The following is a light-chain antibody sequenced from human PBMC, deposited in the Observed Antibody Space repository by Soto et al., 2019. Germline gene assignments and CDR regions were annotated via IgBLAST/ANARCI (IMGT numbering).Light chain of an antibody. Sequence: SCALNQPPSVSVSPGQSARITCGGDNIGSQSVHWYQQRPNQAPVLVVYDASDRPSGIPERFSGSNSGNTATLTISRVEAGDEADFYCQVCHSSNDHCVFGSGTKVTV. V-gene: IGLV3-21*02. CDR1: NIGSQS. CDR2: DAS. CDR3: QVCHSSNDHCV. J-gene: IGLJ1*01.